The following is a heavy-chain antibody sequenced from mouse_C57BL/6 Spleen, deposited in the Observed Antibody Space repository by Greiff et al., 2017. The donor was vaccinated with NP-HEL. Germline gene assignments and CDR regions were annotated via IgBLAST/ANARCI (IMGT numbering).Heavy chain of an antibody. J-gene: IGHJ3*01. CDR2: IYPGSGNT. CDR1: GYTFTDYY. V-gene: IGHV1-76*01. Sequence: QVQLRQSGAELVRPGASVKLSCKASGYTFTDYYINWVKQRPGQGLEWIARIYPGSGNTYYNEKFKGKATLTAEKSSSTAYMQLSSLTSEDSAVYFCARWGYDYDGGFAYWGQGTLVTVSA. D-gene: IGHD2-4*01. CDR3: ARWGYDYDGGFAY.